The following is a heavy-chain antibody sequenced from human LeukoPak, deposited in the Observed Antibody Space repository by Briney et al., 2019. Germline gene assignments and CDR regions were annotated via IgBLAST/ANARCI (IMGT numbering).Heavy chain of an antibody. V-gene: IGHV4-34*01. CDR3: ARGGFYCGGDCYADY. D-gene: IGHD2-21*02. CDR1: GGSFSPYY. Sequence: SETLSLTCAVYGGSFSPYYWSWIRQPPGKGLEWIGEINHSGSTNYNPSLKSRVTISVDTSKNQFSLRLSSVTAADTAVYYCARGGFYCGGDCYADYWGQGTLATVSS. J-gene: IGHJ4*02. CDR2: INHSGST.